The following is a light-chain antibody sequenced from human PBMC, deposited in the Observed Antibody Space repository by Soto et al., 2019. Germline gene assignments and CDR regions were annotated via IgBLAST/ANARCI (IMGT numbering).Light chain of an antibody. CDR3: QQYGTSALT. J-gene: IGKJ4*01. CDR2: GTS. V-gene: IGKV3-20*01. Sequence: EVVLAQSPATLSLSPGDRATLSCRANESVSTYLAWYQQKPGQSPRLLIYGTSTRAAGISDRFSGSGSGTDFTLTIYRLEPGDSAVYYCQQYGTSALTFGGGTKV. CDR1: ESVSTY.